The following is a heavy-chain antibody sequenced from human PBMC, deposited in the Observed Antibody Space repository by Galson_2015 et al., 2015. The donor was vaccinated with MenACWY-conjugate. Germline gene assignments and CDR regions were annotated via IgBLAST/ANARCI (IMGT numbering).Heavy chain of an antibody. J-gene: IGHJ4*02. D-gene: IGHD4-23*01. Sequence: SLRLSCAASGFTFSNSAMSWVRQAPGKGLEWVSGIRGNGGATYYADSAKGQVTISRDNSKNTLYLQMSSLRADDTAIYYCSKRRLNWNYGGFLDCWGQGTLVSVSS. CDR2: IRGNGGAT. V-gene: IGHV3-23*01. CDR3: SKRRLNWNYGGFLDC. CDR1: GFTFSNSA.